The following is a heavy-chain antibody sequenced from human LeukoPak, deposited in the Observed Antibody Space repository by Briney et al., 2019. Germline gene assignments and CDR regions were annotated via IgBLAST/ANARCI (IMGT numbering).Heavy chain of an antibody. V-gene: IGHV4-59*12. CDR2: IYYSGST. D-gene: IGHD2-21*02. J-gene: IGHJ4*02. CDR3: ARYHDSEANRL. CDR1: GGSISSYY. Sequence: SETLSLTCTVSGGSISSYYWSWIRQPPGKGLEWIGYIYYSGSTNYNPSLKSRVTISVDTSKNQFSLKLSSVTAADTAVYYCARYHDSEANRLWGQGTLVTVSS.